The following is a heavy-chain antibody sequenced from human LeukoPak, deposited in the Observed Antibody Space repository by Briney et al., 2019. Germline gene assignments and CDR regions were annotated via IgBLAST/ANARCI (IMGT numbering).Heavy chain of an antibody. V-gene: IGHV3-23*01. CDR1: GFTFSSHA. CDR3: ARVPYGSGTYTDY. CDR2: ISASGGNT. D-gene: IGHD3-10*01. J-gene: IGHJ4*02. Sequence: GGSLRLSCAASGFTFSSHAMSWVRQAPGKGLEWVSAISASGGNTYHADSVKGRFTISRDNSKNTLYLQMNSLRAEDTAVYYCARVPYGSGTYTDYWGRGTLVTVSS.